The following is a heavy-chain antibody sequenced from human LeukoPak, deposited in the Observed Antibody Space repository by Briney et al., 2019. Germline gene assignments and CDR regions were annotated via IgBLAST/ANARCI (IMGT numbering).Heavy chain of an antibody. Sequence: GGSLRLSCTASGFTFGDYAMSWVRQAPGKGLEWVGFIRSKAYGGTTEYAASVKGRFTISRDDSKSIAYLQMNSLKTEDTAVYYCTRSVILGYYGMDVWGQGTTVTVSS. CDR3: TRSVILGYYGMDV. D-gene: IGHD3-9*01. V-gene: IGHV3-49*04. CDR1: GFTFGDYA. J-gene: IGHJ6*02. CDR2: IRSKAYGGTT.